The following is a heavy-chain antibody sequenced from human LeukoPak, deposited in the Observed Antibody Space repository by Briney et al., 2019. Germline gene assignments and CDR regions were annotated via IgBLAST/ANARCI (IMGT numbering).Heavy chain of an antibody. CDR2: INHSGST. CDR3: ARGPGYSSSWYPDYFDY. Sequence: SETLSLTCAVYGGSFSGYYWSWIRQPPGRGLELIGEINHSGSTNYNPSLKSRVTISVDTSKNQFSLKLSSVTAADTAVYYCARGPGYSSSWYPDYFDYWGQGTLVTVSS. CDR1: GGSFSGYY. D-gene: IGHD6-13*01. V-gene: IGHV4-34*01. J-gene: IGHJ4*02.